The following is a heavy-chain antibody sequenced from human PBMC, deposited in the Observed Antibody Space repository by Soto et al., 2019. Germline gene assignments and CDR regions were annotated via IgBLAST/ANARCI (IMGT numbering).Heavy chain of an antibody. J-gene: IGHJ3*02. D-gene: IGHD1-1*01. Sequence: ASVKVSCKASGYTFTSYSMHWVRQAPGQRLEWMGWINAGNGNTKYSQKFQGRVTITRDTSASTAYMELSSLRSEDTAVYYCARAVTVQLERYDAFDIWGQGTMVTVSS. CDR1: GYTFTSYS. CDR3: ARAVTVQLERYDAFDI. V-gene: IGHV1-3*01. CDR2: INAGNGNT.